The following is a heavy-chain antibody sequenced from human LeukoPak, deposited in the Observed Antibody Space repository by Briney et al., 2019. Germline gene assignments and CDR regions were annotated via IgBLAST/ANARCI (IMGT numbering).Heavy chain of an antibody. CDR1: GGSISSNY. J-gene: IGHJ4*01. CDR2: IHYSGST. Sequence: SETLSLTCTDSGGSISSNYWSWIRQPPGKGLEWIGYIHYSGSTNYNPSLKSRVTISVDTSKNQFPLKLTSVAAADTAVYYCARHYADKFAVHYWGHGTPGTVSS. V-gene: IGHV4-59*08. D-gene: IGHD4-17*01. CDR3: ARHYADKFAVHY.